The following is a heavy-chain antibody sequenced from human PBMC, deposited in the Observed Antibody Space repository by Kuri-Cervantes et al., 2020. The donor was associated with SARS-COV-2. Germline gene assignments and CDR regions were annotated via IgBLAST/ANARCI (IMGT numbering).Heavy chain of an antibody. J-gene: IGHJ6*03. CDR3: TTDIVVVPAARVDYYYMDV. Sequence: GESLKISCTASGFTFGDYAMSWVRQAPGKGLEWVGFIRSKAYGGTTEYAASVKGRFTISRDDSKNTLYLQMNSLKTEDTAVYYCTTDIVVVPAARVDYYYMDVWGKGTTVTVSS. CDR2: IRSKAYGGTT. V-gene: IGHV3-49*04. CDR1: GFTFGDYA. D-gene: IGHD2-2*01.